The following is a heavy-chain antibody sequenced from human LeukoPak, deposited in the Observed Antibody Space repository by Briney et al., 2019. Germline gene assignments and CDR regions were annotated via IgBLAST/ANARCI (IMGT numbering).Heavy chain of an antibody. D-gene: IGHD4-17*01. V-gene: IGHV4-34*01. CDR2: INHSGST. Sequence: SETLSLTCAVYGGSFSGYYWSWIRQPPGKGLEWIGEINHSGSTNYNPSLKSRVTISVDTSKNQFSLKLSSVTAADTAVYYCAGNPRWAVTNAFDIWGQGTMVTVSS. J-gene: IGHJ3*02. CDR1: GGSFSGYY. CDR3: AGNPRWAVTNAFDI.